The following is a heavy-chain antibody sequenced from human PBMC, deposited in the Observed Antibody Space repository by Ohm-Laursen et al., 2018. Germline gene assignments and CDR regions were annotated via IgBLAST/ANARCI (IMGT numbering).Heavy chain of an antibody. Sequence: SLRLSCSASGFTFSTYWMSWVRQAPGKGLEWVANIKQDGSEKYYVDSVKGRFTISRDNAKKSLYLQMNSLRAEDTAVYYCARDEEYRDFYYYGMDVWGQGTTVIVSS. CDR2: IKQDGSEK. CDR1: GFTFSTYW. J-gene: IGHJ6*02. D-gene: IGHD5-18*01. CDR3: ARDEEYRDFYYYGMDV. V-gene: IGHV3-7*01.